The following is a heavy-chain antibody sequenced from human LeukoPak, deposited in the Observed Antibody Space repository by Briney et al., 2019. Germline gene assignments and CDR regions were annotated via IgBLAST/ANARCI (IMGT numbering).Heavy chain of an antibody. CDR3: AREIGGYDYVFDY. V-gene: IGHV7-4-1*02. J-gene: IGHJ4*02. Sequence: ASLKVSCKTSGYTFTSYAMNWVRQAPGQGLEWMGWINTNTGNPTYAQGFTGRFVFSLDTSVGTAYLQISSLKAEDTAVYYCAREIGGYDYVFDYWGQGTLVTVSS. D-gene: IGHD5-12*01. CDR2: INTNTGNP. CDR1: GYTFTSYA.